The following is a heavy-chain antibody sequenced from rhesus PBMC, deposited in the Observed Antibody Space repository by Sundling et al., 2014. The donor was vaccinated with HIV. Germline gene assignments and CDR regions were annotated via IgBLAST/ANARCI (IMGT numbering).Heavy chain of an antibody. D-gene: IGHD3-3*01. V-gene: IGHV4-127*01. Sequence: QVQLQESGPGLLKPSETLSLTCAVSGASISGGYGWGWIRQPPGKGLEWIGNVYTTSGNTYYNPSLKSRVTISTDTSKNQFSLKLRSVTAADTGVYYCARDPPTLWTGYLGTYGLDSWGQGVVVIVSS. J-gene: IGHJ6*01. CDR1: GASISGGYG. CDR3: ARDPPTLWTGYLGTYGLDS. CDR2: VYTTSGNT.